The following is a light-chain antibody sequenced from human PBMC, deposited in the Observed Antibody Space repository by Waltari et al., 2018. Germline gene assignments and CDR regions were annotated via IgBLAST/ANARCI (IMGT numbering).Light chain of an antibody. CDR1: QSLLHSNGYNY. Sequence: DIVMTQSPLSLPVTPGEPASISCRSSQSLLHSNGYNYLDWYLQKPGQSPQLLIYLGSNRASGVPDRFSGSGSGTDFTLKISRVEAEDVGVYYCMQALQTPQVTFGQGTKVEIK. CDR3: MQALQTPQVT. CDR2: LGS. J-gene: IGKJ1*01. V-gene: IGKV2-28*01.